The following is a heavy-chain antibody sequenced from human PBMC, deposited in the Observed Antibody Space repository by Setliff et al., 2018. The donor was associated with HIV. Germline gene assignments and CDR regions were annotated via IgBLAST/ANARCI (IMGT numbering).Heavy chain of an antibody. J-gene: IGHJ6*02. CDR3: AREIRTVYTGGHYFYGIDV. Sequence: PGGSLRLSCEASGFTFSSYDFHWVRQAAGKGLEWVSAIGTGGDTYYVDSVKGRFTISRENARNSLYFQMNSLRAGDTAVYYCAREIRTVYTGGHYFYGIDVWGQGTAVTVSS. CDR1: GFTFSSYD. CDR2: IGTGGDT. V-gene: IGHV3-13*01. D-gene: IGHD3-16*01.